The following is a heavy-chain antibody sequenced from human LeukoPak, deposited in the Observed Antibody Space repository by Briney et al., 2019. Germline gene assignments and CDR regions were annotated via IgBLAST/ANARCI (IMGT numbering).Heavy chain of an antibody. J-gene: IGHJ4*02. D-gene: IGHD2-15*01. CDR1: GYTFTGYY. Sequence: AAVNVSCKASGYTFTGYYMHWVRQAPGQGLEWVGWINPNSGGTNYAQKFQGRVTMTRDTSISTAYMELSRLRSDDTAVYYCARDRDYCSGGSCPIDYWGQGTLVTVSS. CDR2: INPNSGGT. CDR3: ARDRDYCSGGSCPIDY. V-gene: IGHV1-2*02.